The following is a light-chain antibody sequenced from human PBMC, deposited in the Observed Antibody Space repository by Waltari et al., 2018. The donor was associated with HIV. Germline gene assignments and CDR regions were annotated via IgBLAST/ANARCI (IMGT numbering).Light chain of an antibody. CDR2: DVS. CDR1: SSDVGGYNY. J-gene: IGLJ2*01. Sequence: QSALTQPAPVSGSPGQSITISCTGTSSDVGGYNYVPWYKQHPGKAPKLMLYDVSNRPSGVSNRFSGSKSGNTASLTISGLQAEDEADYYCSSYTSSSTVVFGGGTKLTVL. V-gene: IGLV2-14*01. CDR3: SSYTSSSTVV.